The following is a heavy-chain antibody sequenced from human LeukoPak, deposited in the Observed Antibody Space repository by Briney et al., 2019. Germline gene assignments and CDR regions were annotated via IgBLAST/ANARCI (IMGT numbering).Heavy chain of an antibody. J-gene: IGHJ5*02. CDR2: MNPTGGIT. Sequence: ASVKVSCKASGYTFASYYIHWVRQAPGEGLEWMGIMNPTGGITIYAQKFQGRITLTRDMSTSTIYMELSSLRSEDTAVYYCARGGGDYYGSGSPWGQGTLVTVSS. CDR3: ARGGGDYYGSGSP. V-gene: IGHV1-46*01. CDR1: GYTFASYY. D-gene: IGHD3-10*01.